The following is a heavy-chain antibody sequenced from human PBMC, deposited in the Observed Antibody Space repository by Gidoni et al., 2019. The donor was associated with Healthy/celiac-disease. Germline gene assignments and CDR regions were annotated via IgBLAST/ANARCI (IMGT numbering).Heavy chain of an antibody. D-gene: IGHD2-2*01. CDR3: ARGVECSSTSCYGEDWGIDY. CDR1: GFTFSSYT. V-gene: IGHV3-48*01. J-gene: IGHJ4*02. Sequence: EVQLVESGGGLVQPGGSLRLPWAASGFTFSSYTMNWVRQAPGKGLEWVSYISSSSSTIYYADSVKGRFTISRDNAKNSLYLQMNSLRAEDTAVYYCARGVECSSTSCYGEDWGIDYWGQGTLVTVSS. CDR2: ISSSSSTI.